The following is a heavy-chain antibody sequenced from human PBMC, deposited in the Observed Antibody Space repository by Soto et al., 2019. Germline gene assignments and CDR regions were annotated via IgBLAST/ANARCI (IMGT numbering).Heavy chain of an antibody. CDR3: ARVYYYGRYYYFDY. D-gene: IGHD3-10*01. V-gene: IGHV1-69*13. Sequence: GASVKVSCKASGGTFSSYAISWVRQAPGQGLEWMGGIIPIFGTANYAQKFQGRVTITADESTSTAYMELSSLRSEDTAVYYCARVYYYGRYYYFDYWGQGTLVTVSS. CDR1: GGTFSSYA. CDR2: IIPIFGTA. J-gene: IGHJ4*02.